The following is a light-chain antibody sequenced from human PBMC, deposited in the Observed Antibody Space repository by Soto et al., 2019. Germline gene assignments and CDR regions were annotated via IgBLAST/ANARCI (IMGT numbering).Light chain of an antibody. J-gene: IGLJ1*01. Sequence: QSALTQPASVSGSPGQSIAISCTGTSGDVGGYSYVSWYQQQPGKAPKLVISDVSNRPSGVSDRFSGSKSGNTASLTISGLKTEDEADYYCASYTTSSTYVFGIGTKATVL. CDR2: DVS. CDR3: ASYTTSSTYV. CDR1: SGDVGGYSY. V-gene: IGLV2-14*01.